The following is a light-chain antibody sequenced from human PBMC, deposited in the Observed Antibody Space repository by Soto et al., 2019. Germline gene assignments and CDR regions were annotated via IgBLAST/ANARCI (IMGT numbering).Light chain of an antibody. CDR1: QNVNNNY. CDR2: GSS. CDR3: QQDSRTPSIT. Sequence: EIVLTQSPGTLSLSPGERATLSCRASQNVNNNYLAWYQQKPGQAPRLLIYGSSVRATGIADMFSGGGSGNDFTLTIGRLAPEDAAVYFYQQDSRTPSITFGQGTKLEIK. J-gene: IGKJ5*01. V-gene: IGKV3-20*01.